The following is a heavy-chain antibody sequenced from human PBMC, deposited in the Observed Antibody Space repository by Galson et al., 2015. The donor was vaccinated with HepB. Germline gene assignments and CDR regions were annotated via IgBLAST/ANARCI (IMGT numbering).Heavy chain of an antibody. J-gene: IGHJ6*02. CDR1: GGIFRSHV. CDR2: IIPMSRTT. D-gene: IGHD2-2*01. CDR3: ASCSSGYCPRDYYFGMNV. Sequence: SVKVSCKASGGIFRSHVISWVRQAPGQGLQWMGGIIPMSRTTNYAQKFQGRVTITADDSTSTAYMELRTLRSEDTGVYYCASCSSGYCPRDYYFGMNVWGQGTTVTVS. V-gene: IGHV1-69*13.